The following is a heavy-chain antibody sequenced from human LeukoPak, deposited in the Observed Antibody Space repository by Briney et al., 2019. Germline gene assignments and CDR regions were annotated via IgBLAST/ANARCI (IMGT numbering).Heavy chain of an antibody. V-gene: IGHV3-30*04. J-gene: IGHJ4*02. Sequence: PGRSLRLSCAASGFTFSNYAMHWVRQAPGKGLEWVAVISYDGTNKYYVDSVKGRFTNSRDNSKNTLYLQMNSLRAEDTAVYYCASSADRYQLLCYFDYWGQGTLVTVSS. CDR1: GFTFSNYA. CDR3: ASSADRYQLLCYFDY. D-gene: IGHD2-2*01. CDR2: ISYDGTNK.